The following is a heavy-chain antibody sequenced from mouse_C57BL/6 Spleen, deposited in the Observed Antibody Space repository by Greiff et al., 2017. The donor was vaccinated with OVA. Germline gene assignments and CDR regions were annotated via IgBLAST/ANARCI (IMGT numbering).Heavy chain of an antibody. D-gene: IGHD1-1*01. CDR2: INPGSGGT. CDR3: AREITTVVSEYFDV. V-gene: IGHV1-54*01. CDR1: GYAFTNYL. Sequence: QVQLQQSGAELVRPGTSVKVSCKASGYAFTNYLIEWVKQRPGQGLEWIGVINPGSGGTNYNEKFKGKATLTADKSSSTAYMQLSSLTSEDSAVYVCAREITTVVSEYFDVWGTGTTVTVSS. J-gene: IGHJ1*03.